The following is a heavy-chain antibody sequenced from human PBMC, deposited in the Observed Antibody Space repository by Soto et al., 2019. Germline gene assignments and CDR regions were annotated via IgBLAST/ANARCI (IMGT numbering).Heavy chain of an antibody. CDR1: GYRFTSYW. Sequence: ESLTISCKGSGYRFTSYWLAWVRQMPGKGLEWMGIIYPGDSDARYSPSFQGQVTISVDKSISTAYLQWSSLKASDTAIYYCERQLGHDYINNWFDPWGQGTLVTVYS. CDR3: ERQLGHDYINNWFDP. CDR2: IYPGDSDA. D-gene: IGHD4-4*01. V-gene: IGHV5-51*01. J-gene: IGHJ5*02.